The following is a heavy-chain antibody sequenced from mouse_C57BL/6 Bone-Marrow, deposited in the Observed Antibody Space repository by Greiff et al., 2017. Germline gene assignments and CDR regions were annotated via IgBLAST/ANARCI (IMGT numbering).Heavy chain of an antibody. J-gene: IGHJ2*01. CDR1: GYTFTDYE. Sequence: QVQLQQSGAELVRPGASVTLSCKASGYTFTDYEMHWVKQTPVPGLEWIGAIDPETGGTAYNQKFKGKAILTADKSSSTAYMELRSLTSEDSAVYYCTRRGITTVDYWGQGTTLTVSS. CDR2: IDPETGGT. D-gene: IGHD1-1*01. CDR3: TRRGITTVDY. V-gene: IGHV1-15*01.